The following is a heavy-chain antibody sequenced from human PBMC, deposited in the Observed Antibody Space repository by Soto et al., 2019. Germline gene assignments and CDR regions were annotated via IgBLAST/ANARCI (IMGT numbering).Heavy chain of an antibody. CDR2: IYYSGST. D-gene: IGHD6-19*01. Sequence: SETLSLTCTVSGGSISSSSYYWGWIRQPPGKGLEWIGSIYYSGSTYYNPSLKSRVTISVDTSKNQFSLKLSSVTAADTAVYYCARHGSSGHIHYYYYMDVWGKGTTVTVSS. CDR3: ARHGSSGHIHYYYYMDV. V-gene: IGHV4-39*01. CDR1: GGSISSSSYY. J-gene: IGHJ6*03.